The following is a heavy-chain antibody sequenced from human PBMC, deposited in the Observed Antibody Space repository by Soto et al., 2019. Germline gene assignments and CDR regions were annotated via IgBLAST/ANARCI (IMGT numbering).Heavy chain of an antibody. CDR1: GDSVSSNSAA. Sequence: SQTLSLTCGISGDSVSSNSAAWNWLRQSPSRGLEWLGRTYYRSKWYNDYAVSVESRITINPDTSKNHFSLQLNFVTPEDTAVYFGAGGHTYSSKFFGYWDQGTLVAVSS. J-gene: IGHJ4*02. D-gene: IGHD2-2*01. CDR2: TYYRSKWYN. CDR3: AGGHTYSSKFFGY. V-gene: IGHV6-1*01.